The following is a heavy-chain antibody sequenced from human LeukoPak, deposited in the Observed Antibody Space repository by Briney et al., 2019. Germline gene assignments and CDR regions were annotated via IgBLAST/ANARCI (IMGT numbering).Heavy chain of an antibody. V-gene: IGHV1-46*01. J-gene: IGHJ4*02. CDR3: AREYSSGGDY. D-gene: IGHD6-19*01. CDR1: GYTFTSYY. Sequence: ASVKVSCKASGYTFTSYYMHWVRQGPGQGLEWMGIINPSGGSTSYAQKFQGRLTMTRDTSTSTVYMELSSLRFEDTAVYYCAREYSSGGDYWGKGTLVTVSS. CDR2: INPSGGST.